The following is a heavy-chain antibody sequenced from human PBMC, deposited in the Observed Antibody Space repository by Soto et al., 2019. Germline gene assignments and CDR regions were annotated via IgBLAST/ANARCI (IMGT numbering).Heavy chain of an antibody. D-gene: IGHD3-22*01. CDR2: IVVGSGNT. CDR3: AAEVPGYYDSSGYSGGSGVDY. CDR1: GFTFTSSA. J-gene: IGHJ4*02. V-gene: IGHV1-58*01. Sequence: GASVKVSCKASGFTFTSSAVQWVRQARGQRLEWIGWIVVGSGNTNYAQKFQERVTITRDMSTSTAYKELSSLRSEDTAVYYFAAEVPGYYDSSGYSGGSGVDYWGQGTLVTVSS.